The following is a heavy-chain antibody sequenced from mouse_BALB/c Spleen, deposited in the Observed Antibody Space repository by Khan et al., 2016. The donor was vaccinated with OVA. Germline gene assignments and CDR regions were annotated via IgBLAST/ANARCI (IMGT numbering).Heavy chain of an antibody. CDR3: ARDRIDY. Sequence: QVQLQQSGAEQAKPGASVKMSCKTSGYTFTSYWMHWVKQRPGQGLEWIGYINPTYGYTKYNEKFKDKATLSADKSSSTAYMQLTSLTSEDSAVYYCARDRIDYWGQGTTLTVSS. CDR1: GYTFTSYW. CDR2: INPTYGYT. J-gene: IGHJ2*01. V-gene: IGHV1-7*01.